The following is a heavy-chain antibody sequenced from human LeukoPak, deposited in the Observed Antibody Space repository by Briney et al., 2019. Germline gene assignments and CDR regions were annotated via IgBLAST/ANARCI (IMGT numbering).Heavy chain of an antibody. CDR2: ILYDASYK. V-gene: IGHV3-30*18. CDR3: AKEDSVGGFFDS. J-gene: IGHJ4*02. CDR1: GFSFSNYA. D-gene: IGHD1-26*01. Sequence: GGSLRLSCAASGFSFSNYAMSWVRQVPGKGLEGVAIILYDASYKYYADSVKGRFTISRDNSRNTLYLQMNSLRAEDTAVYYCAKEDSVGGFFDSWGQGTLVTVSS.